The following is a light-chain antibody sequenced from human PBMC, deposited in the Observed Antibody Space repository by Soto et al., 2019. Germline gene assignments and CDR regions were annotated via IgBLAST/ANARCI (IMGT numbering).Light chain of an antibody. J-gene: IGKJ5*01. CDR3: QQYGSLIT. V-gene: IGKV3-20*01. Sequence: EIVLTHSPGTLSLSPGERATLSCRASQSVIRNYLAWYQEKPGQAPRLLIYDASSRATGIPDRFSGSGSGTDFTLTISRLEPEDFAVYYCQQYGSLITFGQGTRLEIK. CDR1: QSVIRNY. CDR2: DAS.